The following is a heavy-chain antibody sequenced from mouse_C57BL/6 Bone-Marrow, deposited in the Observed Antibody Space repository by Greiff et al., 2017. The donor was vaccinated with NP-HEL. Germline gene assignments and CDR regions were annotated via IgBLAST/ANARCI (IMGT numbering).Heavy chain of an antibody. V-gene: IGHV1-63*01. J-gene: IGHJ3*01. CDR1: GYTFTNYW. CDR2: IYPGGGYT. CDR3: ARDGLRGFAY. Sequence: QVQLQQSGAELVRPGTSVKMSCKASGYTFTNYWIGWAKQRPGHGLEWIGDIYPGGGYTNYNEKFKGKATLTADKSSRTAFMQFSSLTSEDSAIYYCARDGLRGFAYWGQGTLVTVSA. D-gene: IGHD1-1*01.